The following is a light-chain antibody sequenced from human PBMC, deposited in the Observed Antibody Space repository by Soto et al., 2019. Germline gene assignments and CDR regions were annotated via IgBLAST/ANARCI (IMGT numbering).Light chain of an antibody. Sequence: QSALTQPASVSGSPGQSITISCTGTSSDVGSYNLVSWYQQHPGKAPKPMIYEVSKRPSGVSNRFSGSKSGNTASLTISGLQAEDEADYHCCSYAGSSTSYLFGTGTKLTVL. CDR1: SSDVGSYNL. J-gene: IGLJ1*01. V-gene: IGLV2-23*02. CDR3: CSYAGSSTSYL. CDR2: EVS.